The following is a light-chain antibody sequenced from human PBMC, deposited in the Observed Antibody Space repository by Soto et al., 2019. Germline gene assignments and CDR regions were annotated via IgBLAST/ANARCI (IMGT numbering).Light chain of an antibody. CDR3: AARDDSLNGYV. J-gene: IGLJ1*01. CDR2: TDN. CDR1: RSNIGSNT. Sequence: QSVLPQPPSASGTHVQRVTAHCSGRRSNIGSNTVNWCQQLPGTAPKLLIYTDNQRPSGVPDRFSGSKSGTSASLAISGLQSEDEADYYCAARDDSLNGYVFGTGT. V-gene: IGLV1-44*01.